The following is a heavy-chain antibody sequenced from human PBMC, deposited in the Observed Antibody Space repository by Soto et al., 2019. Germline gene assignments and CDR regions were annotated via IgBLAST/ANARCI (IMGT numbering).Heavy chain of an antibody. Sequence: SVKVSCKASGYTFTGYYMHWVRQAPGQGLEWMGWINPNSGGTNYAQKFQGRVTMTRDTSISTAYMELSRLRSDDTAVYYCARELVGATRVGSFDYWGQGTLVTVSS. CDR3: ARELVGATRVGSFDY. V-gene: IGHV1-2*02. CDR1: GYTFTGYY. CDR2: INPNSGGT. D-gene: IGHD1-26*01. J-gene: IGHJ4*02.